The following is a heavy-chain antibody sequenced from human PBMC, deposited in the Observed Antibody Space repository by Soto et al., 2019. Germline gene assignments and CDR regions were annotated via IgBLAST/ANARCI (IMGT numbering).Heavy chain of an antibody. J-gene: IGHJ6*02. Sequence: SQTLSLTGAISGDSVSSNSAAWNWIRQSPSRGLEWLGRTYYRSKWYNDYAVSVKSRITINPDTSKNQFSLQLNSVTPEDTAVYYCARGGTGTTSNCYYYYGMDVWGQGTTVTVSS. CDR1: GDSVSSNSAA. V-gene: IGHV6-1*01. D-gene: IGHD1-1*01. CDR2: TYYRSKWYN. CDR3: ARGGTGTTSNCYYYYGMDV.